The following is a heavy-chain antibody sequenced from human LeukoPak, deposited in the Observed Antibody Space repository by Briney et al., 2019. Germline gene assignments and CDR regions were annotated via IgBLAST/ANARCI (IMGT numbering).Heavy chain of an antibody. V-gene: IGHV3-33*06. J-gene: IGHJ5*02. CDR3: AKDLKSYGSGWRVGNCFDP. CDR1: GFTFSDYG. D-gene: IGHD6-19*01. Sequence: GGSLRLSCAASGFTFSDYGMHWVRQAPGKGLEWVAVIWFDGSNRYYADSVKGRFTISRDSFKNTVHLQMNNLRAEDTAVYYCAKDLKSYGSGWRVGNCFDPWGQGTLVTVSS. CDR2: IWFDGSNR.